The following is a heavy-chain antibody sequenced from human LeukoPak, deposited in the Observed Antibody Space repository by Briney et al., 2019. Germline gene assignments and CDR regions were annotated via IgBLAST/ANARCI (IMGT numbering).Heavy chain of an antibody. CDR2: IKSKTDGGTT. D-gene: IGHD3-22*01. Sequence: GGSLRLSCAASGFTFSNAWMSWVRQAPGKGLEWVGRIKSKTDGGTTDHAAPVKGRFTISRDDSKNTLYLQMNSLKTEDTAVYYCTTDLYYDSSGYYYWGQGTLVTVSS. CDR3: TTDLYYDSSGYYY. CDR1: GFTFSNAW. J-gene: IGHJ4*02. V-gene: IGHV3-15*01.